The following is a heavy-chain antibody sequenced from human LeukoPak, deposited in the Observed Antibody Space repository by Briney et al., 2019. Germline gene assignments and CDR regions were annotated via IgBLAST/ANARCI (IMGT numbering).Heavy chain of an antibody. D-gene: IGHD3-3*01. CDR2: IYYSGGP. J-gene: IGHJ6*03. Sequence: SETLSLTCTISGGSINYYYWSWIRQPPGKGLEWIGYIYYSGGPKYNPSLESRVTISVDKSKNQFSLKLSSVTAADTALYYCARGGYYTLEYYYYMDVWGKGTTVTVSS. V-gene: IGHV4-59*01. CDR3: ARGGYYTLEYYYYMDV. CDR1: GGSINYYY.